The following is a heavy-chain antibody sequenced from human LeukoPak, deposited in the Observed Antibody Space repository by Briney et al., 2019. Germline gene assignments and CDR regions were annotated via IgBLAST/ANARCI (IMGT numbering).Heavy chain of an antibody. J-gene: IGHJ6*02. CDR1: GGSISSSSYY. CDR2: IYYSGIT. Sequence: PSETLSLTCTVTGGSISSSSYYWGWIRQPPGKGLEWIGSIYYSGITYYNPSLESRVTISVDTSKNQFSLKLSSVTDADAAEYYCARQVVVPAAMMGYYYYYGMDVWGQGTTVTVSS. D-gene: IGHD2-2*01. V-gene: IGHV4-39*01. CDR3: ARQVVVPAAMMGYYYYYGMDV.